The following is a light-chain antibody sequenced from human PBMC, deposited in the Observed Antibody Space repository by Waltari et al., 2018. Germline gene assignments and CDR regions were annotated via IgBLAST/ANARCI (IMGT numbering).Light chain of an antibody. Sequence: VLTQSTGTLSLSPGQRATLACRASQSVSKYLAWYQQKPGQAPRLLIYDAATRATGIPDRFSGSGTGTDFSLTISRLESEDFAVYYCQKYGTLPATFGQGTKVEI. CDR3: QKYGTLPAT. J-gene: IGKJ1*01. CDR2: DAA. V-gene: IGKV3-20*01. CDR1: QSVSKY.